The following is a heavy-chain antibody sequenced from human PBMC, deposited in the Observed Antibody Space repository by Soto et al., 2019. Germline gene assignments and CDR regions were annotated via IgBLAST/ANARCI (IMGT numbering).Heavy chain of an antibody. V-gene: IGHV4-31*03. J-gene: IGHJ6*02. CDR3: ARGGDGYLLIYYGMDV. D-gene: IGHD5-12*01. CDR2: IYYSGST. Sequence: SETLSLTCTVSGGSISSVGYYWSWIRQHPGKGLEWIGYIYYSGSTYYNPSLKCRVTISVDTSKNQFSLKLSSVTAADTAVYYCARGGDGYLLIYYGMDVWGQGTTVTVSS. CDR1: GGSISSVGYY.